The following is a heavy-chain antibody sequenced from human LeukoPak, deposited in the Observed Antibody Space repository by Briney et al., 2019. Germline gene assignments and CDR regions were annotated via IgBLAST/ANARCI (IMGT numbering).Heavy chain of an antibody. D-gene: IGHD5-18*01. CDR1: GGTFSSYA. J-gene: IGHJ6*03. CDR3: ARGVDAAMVTGYYYFMDV. Sequence: GASVKVSCKASGGTFSSYAISRVRQAPGQGLEWMGGIIPIFGTANYAQKFQGRVTITTDESTSTAYMELSSLRSEDTAVYYCARGVDAAMVTGYYYFMDVWGKGTTVTASS. CDR2: IIPIFGTA. V-gene: IGHV1-69*05.